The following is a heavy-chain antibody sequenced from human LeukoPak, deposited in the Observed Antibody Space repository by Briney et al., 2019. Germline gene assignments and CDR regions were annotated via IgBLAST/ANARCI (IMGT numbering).Heavy chain of an antibody. Sequence: PGRSLRLSCAASGFTFDDYAMHWVRQAPGKGLEWVSVISWNGDSAVYVDSVKGRFTISRDNAKNSLYLQMNSLRTEDTALYYCSKDLGAGEPYYYGMDVWGQGTTVTVSS. CDR1: GFTFDDYA. J-gene: IGHJ6*02. D-gene: IGHD1-14*01. CDR2: ISWNGDSA. V-gene: IGHV3-9*01. CDR3: SKDLGAGEPYYYGMDV.